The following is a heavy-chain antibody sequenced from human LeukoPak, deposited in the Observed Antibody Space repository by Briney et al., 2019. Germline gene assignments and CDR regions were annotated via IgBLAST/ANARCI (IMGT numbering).Heavy chain of an antibody. D-gene: IGHD5-24*01. CDR3: AKVEKKMATISYLGY. CDR1: GLTFSNYS. J-gene: IGHJ4*02. CDR2: IIRSSSTI. V-gene: IGHV3-48*01. Sequence: GGSLRLSCAASGLTFSNYSMNWVRQAPGKGLEWVSYIIRSSSTIYYADSVKGRFTISRDNAKNTLYLQMNSLRAEDTAVYYCAKVEKKMATISYLGYWGQGTLVTVSS.